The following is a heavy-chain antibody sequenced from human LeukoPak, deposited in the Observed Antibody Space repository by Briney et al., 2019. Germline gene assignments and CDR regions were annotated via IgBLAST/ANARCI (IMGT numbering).Heavy chain of an antibody. J-gene: IGHJ4*02. V-gene: IGHV1-2*07. Sequence: ASVKVSCKASGDTFTGYYMHWVRQAPGQGLEWMGSINPNTGGTDYAHKFQGRVTMTRDTSISTAYMEVNRLRSDDTAVYYCARPIDIAAADLWGQGTLVTVSS. CDR1: GDTFTGYY. CDR3: ARPIDIAAADL. D-gene: IGHD6-13*01. CDR2: INPNTGGT.